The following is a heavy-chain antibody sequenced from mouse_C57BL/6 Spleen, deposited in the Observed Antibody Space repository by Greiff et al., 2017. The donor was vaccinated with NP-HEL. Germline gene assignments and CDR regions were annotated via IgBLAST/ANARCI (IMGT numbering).Heavy chain of an antibody. CDR2: ISSGSSTI. D-gene: IGHD1-1*01. Sequence: EVKLVESGGGLVKPGGSLKLSCAASGFTFSDYGMHWVRQAPEKGLEWVAYISSGSSTIYYADTVKGRFTISRDNAKNTMFLQMTSLRSEDTAMYYCARVDYYGSSYLDYWGQGTTLTVSS. CDR3: ARVDYYGSSYLDY. J-gene: IGHJ2*01. V-gene: IGHV5-17*01. CDR1: GFTFSDYG.